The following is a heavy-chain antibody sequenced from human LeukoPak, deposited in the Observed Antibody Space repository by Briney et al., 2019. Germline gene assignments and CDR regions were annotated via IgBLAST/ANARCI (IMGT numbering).Heavy chain of an antibody. D-gene: IGHD3-10*01. V-gene: IGHV1-46*01. CDR2: INPSGGST. CDR3: ASRLHGNYYGSGSYPYYFDY. CDR1: GYTFTSYY. J-gene: IGHJ4*02. Sequence: ASVKVSCKASGYTFTSYYMHWVRQAPGQGLEWMGIINPSGGSTSYAQKFQGRVTMTRDTSTSTVCMELSSLRSEDTAVYYCASRLHGNYYGSGSYPYYFDYWGQGTLVTVSS.